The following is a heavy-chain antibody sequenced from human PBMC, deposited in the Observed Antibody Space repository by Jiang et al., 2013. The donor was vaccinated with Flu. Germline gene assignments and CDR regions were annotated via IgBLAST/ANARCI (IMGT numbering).Heavy chain of an antibody. CDR3: ARLEGGLLWFGSTTTNNWFDP. D-gene: IGHD3-10*01. CDR2: IYYSGST. CDR1: GGSISSSSYY. V-gene: IGHV4-39*01. Sequence: GPGLVKPSETLSLTCTVSGGSISSSSYYWGWIRQPPGKGLEWIGSIYYSGSTYYNPSLKSRVTISVDTSKNQFSLKLSSVTAADTAVYYCARLEGGLLWFGSTTTNNWFDPWGQGTLVTVSS. J-gene: IGHJ5*02.